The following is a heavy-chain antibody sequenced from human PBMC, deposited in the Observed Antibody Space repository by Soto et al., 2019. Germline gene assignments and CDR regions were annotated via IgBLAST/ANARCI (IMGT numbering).Heavy chain of an antibody. V-gene: IGHV3-23*01. CDR2: ISGSGGST. CDR3: ANARGYCSGGSCYASGGYYFDY. D-gene: IGHD2-15*01. Sequence: EVQLLESGGGLVQPGGSLRLSCAASGFTFSSYAMSWVRQAPGKGLEWVSAISGSGGSTYYADSVEGRSTISRDNSKNTLYLQMNSQRAEDTAVYYCANARGYCSGGSCYASGGYYFDYWGQGTLVTVPS. J-gene: IGHJ4*02. CDR1: GFTFSSYA.